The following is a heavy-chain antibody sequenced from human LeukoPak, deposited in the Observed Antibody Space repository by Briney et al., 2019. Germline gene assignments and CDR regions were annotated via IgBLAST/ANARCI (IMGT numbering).Heavy chain of an antibody. J-gene: IGHJ4*02. Sequence: SETLSLTCTVSGGSISSYYWSWIRQPAGKGLELIGRIYTSGSTNYNPSLKSRVTMSVDTSKNQFSLELSSVTAADTAVYYRARDYYDSSGYPFFDYWGQGTLVTVSS. D-gene: IGHD3-22*01. CDR1: GGSISSYY. CDR2: IYTSGST. CDR3: ARDYYDSSGYPFFDY. V-gene: IGHV4-4*07.